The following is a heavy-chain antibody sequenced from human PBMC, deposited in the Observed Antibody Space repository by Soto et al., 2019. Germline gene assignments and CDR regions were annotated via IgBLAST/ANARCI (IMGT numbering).Heavy chain of an antibody. D-gene: IGHD4-17*01. V-gene: IGHV4-59*01. J-gene: IGHJ3*02. CDR2: IYYSGST. Sequence: SDTLSLTCTVSGGSISRYYWSWIRQPPGKGLEWIGYIYYSGSTNYNPSLKSRVTISVDTSKNQFSLKLSSVTAADTAVYYCARGRSYGDYDPLDAFDIWGQGTMVTVSS. CDR3: ARGRSYGDYDPLDAFDI. CDR1: GGSISRYY.